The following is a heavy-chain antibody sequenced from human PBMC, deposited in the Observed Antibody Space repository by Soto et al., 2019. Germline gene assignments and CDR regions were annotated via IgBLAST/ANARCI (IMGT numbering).Heavy chain of an antibody. CDR2: MSATDARS. CDR3: AKDPNGDYVGGFDF. J-gene: IGHJ3*01. D-gene: IGHD4-17*01. V-gene: IGHV3-23*01. CDR1: GFIFNSFA. Sequence: EVQLLESGGGLVQPGGSLRLSCAASGFIFNSFAMTWVRQAPGKGLEWVSSMSATDARSYYADSVKARFTISRDDSKSTLYLQMNSVRVEDTAVYYCAKDPNGDYVGGFDFWGQGTMVTV.